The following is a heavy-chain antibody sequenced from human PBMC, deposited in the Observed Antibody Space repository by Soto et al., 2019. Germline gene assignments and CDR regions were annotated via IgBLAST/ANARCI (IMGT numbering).Heavy chain of an antibody. Sequence: QVQLQQWGAGLLKPSENLSLTCAVYGGSFSGYCWSWIRQPPGKGLEWIGEINDSGSTNYNPSLKSRVTISVDTSKNQCSLKLSSVAAAGTAVYYCARGRIAAAEPFDYWGQGTPVTVSS. V-gene: IGHV4-34*01. CDR2: INDSGST. D-gene: IGHD6-13*01. CDR1: GGSFSGYC. CDR3: ARGRIAAAEPFDY. J-gene: IGHJ4*02.